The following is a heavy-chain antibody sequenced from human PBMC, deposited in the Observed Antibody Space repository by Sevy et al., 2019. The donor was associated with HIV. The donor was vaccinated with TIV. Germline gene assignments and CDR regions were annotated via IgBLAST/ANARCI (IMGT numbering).Heavy chain of an antibody. CDR3: ARDRSLRFLEWLPDYYYYGMDV. V-gene: IGHV3-11*01. J-gene: IGHJ6*02. CDR2: ISSSGSTI. CDR1: GFTFSDYH. D-gene: IGHD3-3*01. Sequence: GGSLRLSCAASGFTFSDYHMSWIRQAPGKGLEWVSYISSSGSTIYYADSVKGRFTISRDNAKNSLYLQMNSLRAEDTAVYYCARDRSLRFLEWLPDYYYYGMDVWGQGTTVTVSS.